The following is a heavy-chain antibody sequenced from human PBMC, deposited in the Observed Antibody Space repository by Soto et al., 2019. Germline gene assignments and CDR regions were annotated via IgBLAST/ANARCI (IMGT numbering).Heavy chain of an antibody. V-gene: IGHV1-3*01. Sequence: QVQLVQSGAEVKKPGASVKVSCKASGYTFTSYAMHWVRQAPGQRLEWMGWINAGNGNTKYSQKFQGRVTITRDASASTAYMELSSLRSEDTAVYYCARDLGHDYSPSFDYWGQGTLVTVSS. D-gene: IGHD4-4*01. CDR2: INAGNGNT. CDR3: ARDLGHDYSPSFDY. J-gene: IGHJ4*02. CDR1: GYTFTSYA.